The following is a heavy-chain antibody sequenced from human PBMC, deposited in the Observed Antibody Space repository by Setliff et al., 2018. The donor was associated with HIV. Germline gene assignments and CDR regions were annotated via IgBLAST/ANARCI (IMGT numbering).Heavy chain of an antibody. J-gene: IGHJ4*02. CDR3: ARTMTYSGSGSCIGY. V-gene: IGHV3-74*01. Sequence: PGGSLRLSCAASGFTFSTYWMHWVRQAPGKGLVWVSRIHSDGSSTSYADSVKGRFTISRDNSKNTLFLQMNSLRAEDTAVYYCARTMTYSGSGSCIGYWGQGTLVTVSS. CDR2: IHSDGSST. D-gene: IGHD3-10*01. CDR1: GFTFSTYW.